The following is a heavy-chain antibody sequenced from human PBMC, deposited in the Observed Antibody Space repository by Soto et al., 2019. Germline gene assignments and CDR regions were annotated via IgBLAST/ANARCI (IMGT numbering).Heavy chain of an antibody. D-gene: IGHD6-6*01. Sequence: PSETLSLTCTVSGGSISSYYWSWIRQPPGKGLEWIGYIYYSGSTNYNPSLKSRVTISVDTSKNQFSLKLSSVTAADTAVYYCARGEQLGDYYYYGMDVWGQGTTVTVSS. V-gene: IGHV4-59*01. CDR1: GGSISSYY. CDR3: ARGEQLGDYYYYGMDV. CDR2: IYYSGST. J-gene: IGHJ6*02.